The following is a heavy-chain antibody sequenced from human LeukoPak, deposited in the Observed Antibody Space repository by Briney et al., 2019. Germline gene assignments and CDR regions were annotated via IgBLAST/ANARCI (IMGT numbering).Heavy chain of an antibody. V-gene: IGHV3-23*01. J-gene: IGHJ4*02. CDR2: ISNSDDNT. CDR3: AKATGTLSN. CDR1: GFTFSSYA. D-gene: IGHD1-1*01. Sequence: GGSLRLSCAVSGFTFSSYAMSWVRQAPGKGLEWVSTISNSDDNTYYADSVKGRFTISRDSSKNTLYLQMNGLTAEDTAIYYCAKATGTLSNWGQGTLVTVSS.